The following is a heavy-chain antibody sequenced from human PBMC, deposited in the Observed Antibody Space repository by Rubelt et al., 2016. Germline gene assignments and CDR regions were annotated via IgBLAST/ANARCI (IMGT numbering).Heavy chain of an antibody. CDR3: AREITPADLD. V-gene: IGHV3-30*01. D-gene: IGHD2-2*01. CDR1: GFTFSSYA. J-gene: IGHJ4*02. CDR2: ISYDGSKK. Sequence: QVQLVESGGGVVQPGRSLRLSCAASGFTFSSYAMHWVRPAPGKGLEWVAVISYDGSKKYYADSVKGRFTISRDNAKNTLYLQMNSLRAEDTAVYYCAREITPADLDWGQGTLVTVSS.